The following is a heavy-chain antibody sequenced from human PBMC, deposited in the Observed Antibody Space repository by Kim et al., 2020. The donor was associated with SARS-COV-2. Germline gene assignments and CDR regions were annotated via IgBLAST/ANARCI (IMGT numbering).Heavy chain of an antibody. CDR3: ARDLLDL. D-gene: IGHD1-1*01. J-gene: IGHJ4*02. V-gene: IGHV4-59*01. CDR2: YYSGST. Sequence: YYSGSTNYNPPLKSRVTISVDTSKNQFSLKLSSVTAADTAVYYCARDLLDLWGQGTLVTVSS.